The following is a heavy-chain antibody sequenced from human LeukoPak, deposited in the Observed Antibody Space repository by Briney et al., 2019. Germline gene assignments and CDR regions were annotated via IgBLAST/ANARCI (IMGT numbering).Heavy chain of an antibody. V-gene: IGHV3-53*01. J-gene: IGHJ4*02. Sequence: GGSLRLSCAASGFTFSSYWMHWVRQAPGKGLEWVSVIYSGGSTYYADSVKGRFTISRDNSKNTLYLQMNSLRAEDTAVYYCARDYRYSSGDWGQGTLVTVSS. CDR2: IYSGGST. CDR1: GFTFSSYW. D-gene: IGHD6-19*01. CDR3: ARDYRYSSGD.